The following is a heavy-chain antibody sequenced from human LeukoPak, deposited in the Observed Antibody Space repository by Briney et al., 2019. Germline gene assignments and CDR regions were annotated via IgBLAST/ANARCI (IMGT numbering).Heavy chain of an antibody. D-gene: IGHD3-22*01. J-gene: IGHJ3*02. V-gene: IGHV1-18*04. CDR1: GYTFTDNY. CDR2: ISAYNGNT. Sequence: ASVKVSCKASGYTFTDNYIHWVRQAAGQGHEWMGWISAYNGNTNYAQKLQGRVTMTTDTSTSTAYMELRSLRSDDTAVYYCARDFDYYDSTDAFDIWGQGTMVTVSS. CDR3: ARDFDYYDSTDAFDI.